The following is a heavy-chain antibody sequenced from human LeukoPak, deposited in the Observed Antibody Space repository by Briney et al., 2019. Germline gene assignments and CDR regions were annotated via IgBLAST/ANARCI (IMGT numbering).Heavy chain of an antibody. J-gene: IGHJ3*02. V-gene: IGHV3-23*01. Sequence: GGSLRLSCAASAFSLNAYNMNWVRQAPGKGLEWVSSMTDIGPNTYYAPSVKGRFTISRDTSKNTLYLQMNSLRAEDTAIYYCAKRLSLRFDAFDIWGPGTMVTISS. CDR3: AKRLSLRFDAFDI. D-gene: IGHD3-3*01. CDR2: MTDIGPNT. CDR1: AFSLNAYN.